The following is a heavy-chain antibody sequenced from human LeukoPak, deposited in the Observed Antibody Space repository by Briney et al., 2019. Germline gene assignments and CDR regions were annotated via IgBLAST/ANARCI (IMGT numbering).Heavy chain of an antibody. CDR3: ARADWLLPNFDY. CDR2: IYYSGST. Sequence: SETLSLTCTVSGASISSSSSYWSWIRQPPGKGLEWIGYIYYSGSTNYNPSLKSRVTISVDTSKNQFSLKLSSVTAADTAVYYCARADWLLPNFDYWGQGTLVTVSS. J-gene: IGHJ4*02. D-gene: IGHD3-9*01. CDR1: GASISSSSSY. V-gene: IGHV4-61*01.